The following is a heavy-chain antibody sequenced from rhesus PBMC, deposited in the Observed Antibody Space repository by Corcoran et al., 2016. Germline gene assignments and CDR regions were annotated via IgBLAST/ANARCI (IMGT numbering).Heavy chain of an antibody. CDR2: ISGSSGST. V-gene: IGHV4-165*01. CDR3: ARDSCSGGVCFDY. Sequence: QVQLQESGPGLVKPSETLSRTCAVSGGSFRGYYWGWRRPPPGRGLVWIGYISGSSGSTDYHPSLKSRVTISTDTSKNQFSLKLSSVTAADTAVYYCARDSCSGGVCFDYWGQGVLVTVSS. J-gene: IGHJ4*01. CDR1: GGSFRGYY. D-gene: IGHD2-39*02.